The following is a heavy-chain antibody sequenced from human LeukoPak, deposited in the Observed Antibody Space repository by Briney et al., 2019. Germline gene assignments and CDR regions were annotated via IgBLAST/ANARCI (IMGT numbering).Heavy chain of an antibody. Sequence: GGSLRLSCTVSGFTFNTYAMHWVRQAPGKGLEWLTIISYDGRNEYYADSVKDRFTISRDNPKSTLYLQMNSLRLEDTAVYYCARSLYAFDYWGQGTLVTVSS. D-gene: IGHD5/OR15-5a*01. J-gene: IGHJ4*02. CDR1: GFTFNTYA. CDR2: ISYDGRNE. CDR3: ARSLYAFDY. V-gene: IGHV3-30*04.